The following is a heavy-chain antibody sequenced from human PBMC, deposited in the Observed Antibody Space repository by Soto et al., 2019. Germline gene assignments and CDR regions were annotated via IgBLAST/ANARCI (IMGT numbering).Heavy chain of an antibody. J-gene: IGHJ4*02. V-gene: IGHV3-23*01. CDR3: AKDLGLSPPPSDGFAFDY. D-gene: IGHD2-21*01. Sequence: EVQLLESGGGLVQPGGSLRLSCAASGFVFSSYAMSWVRQAPGKGLEWVSAISGSGGSTYYADSVKGRFTISRDNSKNTLYLQMNSLRAEDTAVYYCAKDLGLSPPPSDGFAFDYWGQGTLVTVSS. CDR2: ISGSGGST. CDR1: GFVFSSYA.